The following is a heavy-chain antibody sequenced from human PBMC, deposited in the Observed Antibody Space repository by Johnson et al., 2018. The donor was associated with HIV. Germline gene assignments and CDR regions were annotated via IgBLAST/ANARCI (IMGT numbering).Heavy chain of an antibody. D-gene: IGHD4-11*01. CDR3: ARAGYSNYDRAFDI. CDR2: IRYDGSNK. CDR1: GFTFSSYG. V-gene: IGHV3-30*02. Sequence: QVQLVESGGGVVQPGGSLRLSCAASGFTFSSYGMHWVRQAPGKGLEWVAFIRYDGSNKYYADSVKGRFTISRDNAKNSLYLQMNSLRAEDTALYYCARAGYSNYDRAFDIWGQGTMVTGSS. J-gene: IGHJ3*02.